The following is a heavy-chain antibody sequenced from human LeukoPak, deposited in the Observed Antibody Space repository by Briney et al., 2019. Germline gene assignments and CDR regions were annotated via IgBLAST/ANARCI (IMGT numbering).Heavy chain of an antibody. V-gene: IGHV3-48*01. CDR3: ARVYRRYFDY. CDR1: GFIFSSYS. CDR2: ISSSSSSI. Sequence: GGSLRLSCAASGFIFSSYSMNWVRQAPGKGLEWVSYISSSSSSIYYEDAVKGRFTISRDNAKNSLYLQMNSLRAEDTAVYYCARVYRRYFDYWGQGTLVTVSS. J-gene: IGHJ4*02. D-gene: IGHD1-14*01.